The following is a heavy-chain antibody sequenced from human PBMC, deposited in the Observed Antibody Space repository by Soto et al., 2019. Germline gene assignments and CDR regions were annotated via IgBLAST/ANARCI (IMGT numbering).Heavy chain of an antibody. J-gene: IGHJ4*02. D-gene: IGHD1-1*01. CDR1: GFTFSDHY. CDR3: VRLDREYYLDY. V-gene: IGHV3-72*01. CDR2: TRNKVNSYST. Sequence: PSGSLRLSCAVSGFTFSDHYIDWVRQAPGKGLEWVGRTRNKVNSYSTEYAASVKGRFTISRDDSKSLVYLQMNSLKSEDTAVYYCVRLDREYYLDYWGQGTLVTVSS.